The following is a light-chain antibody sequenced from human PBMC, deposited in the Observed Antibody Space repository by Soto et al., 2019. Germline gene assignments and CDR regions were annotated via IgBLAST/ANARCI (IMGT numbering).Light chain of an antibody. CDR3: CSYAGNYIYV. CDR2: DVT. V-gene: IGLV2-11*01. Sequence: QAVLTQPLSVSGSPGQSVTISCTGTNSDVGGYDFVSWYQQHPGKAPKLIIYDVTNRPSGVPHRFSGSKSGNTASLTISGLQPGDEADYYCCSYAGNYIYVFGTGTQLTVL. J-gene: IGLJ1*01. CDR1: NSDVGGYDF.